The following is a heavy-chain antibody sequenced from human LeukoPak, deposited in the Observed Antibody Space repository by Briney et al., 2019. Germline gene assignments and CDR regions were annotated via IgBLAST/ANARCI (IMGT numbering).Heavy chain of an antibody. V-gene: IGHV1-46*01. Sequence: ASVKVSCKASGYTFTNYYMHWVRQDPGQGFEWMGIIKVSGGSTSYAQKFQGRVTMTRDTSTSTVYMELRSLRSEDTAVYYCARGGGDESAAPFDLWGQGTLVTVSS. CDR3: ARGGGDESAAPFDL. D-gene: IGHD3-16*01. CDR1: GYTFTNYY. CDR2: IKVSGGST. J-gene: IGHJ4*02.